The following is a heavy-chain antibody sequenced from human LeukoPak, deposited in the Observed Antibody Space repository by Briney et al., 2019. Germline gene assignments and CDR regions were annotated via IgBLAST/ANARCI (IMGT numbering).Heavy chain of an antibody. CDR2: IIPIFYTA. Sequence: ASVNVSCKASGGTFSSSAISWVRQAPGQGLEWMGGIIPIFYTANYAQKFQGRVAITTDESTSTAYMELSSLRSEDTAVYFCARQGSSWSDAFDIWGQGTMITVSS. CDR1: GGTFSSSA. J-gene: IGHJ3*02. D-gene: IGHD6-13*01. V-gene: IGHV1-69*05. CDR3: ARQGSSWSDAFDI.